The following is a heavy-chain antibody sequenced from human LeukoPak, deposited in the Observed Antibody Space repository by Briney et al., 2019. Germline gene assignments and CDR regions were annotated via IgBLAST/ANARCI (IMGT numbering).Heavy chain of an antibody. CDR1: GFIFSSFA. CDR3: AKVVAYTVAAFDL. V-gene: IGHV3-30-3*01. CDR2: MSYHGTTE. D-gene: IGHD3-16*01. Sequence: GGSLRLSWAASGFIFSSFAMNWVRQAPGKGVEWVAVMSYHGTTEFYAESVKGGFTISRDNSNNPLYLQMNSLRPEDTAIYYCAKVVAYTVAAFDLWGQGTMVTVSS. J-gene: IGHJ3*01.